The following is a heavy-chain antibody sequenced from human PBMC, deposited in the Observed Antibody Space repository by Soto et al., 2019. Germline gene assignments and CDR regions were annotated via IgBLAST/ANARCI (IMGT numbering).Heavy chain of an antibody. V-gene: IGHV4-31*03. Sequence: QVQLQESGPGLVKPSQTLSLTCTVSGGSISSGGYYWSWIRQHPGKGLEWIGYIYYSGSTYYNPSLKSRVTISVXPXKXXFSLKLGSVTAADTAVYYCARDFTDSSGPTLGMGVWGQGTTVTVSS. CDR1: GGSISSGGYY. CDR3: ARDFTDSSGPTLGMGV. CDR2: IYYSGST. D-gene: IGHD6-19*01. J-gene: IGHJ6*02.